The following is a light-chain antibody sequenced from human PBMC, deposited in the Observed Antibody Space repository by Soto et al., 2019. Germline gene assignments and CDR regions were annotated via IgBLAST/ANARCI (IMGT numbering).Light chain of an antibody. CDR2: KAS. J-gene: IGKJ1*01. V-gene: IGKV1-5*03. CDR3: QQYNYYWT. Sequence: DIPMTQSPSTLSASVGDRVTITCRASQSISSWLAWYQQKPGKAPKLLIYKASTLESGVPSRFSGSGSGTEFTLTISSLQPDDFATYYCQQYNYYWTFGQGTKVEIK. CDR1: QSISSW.